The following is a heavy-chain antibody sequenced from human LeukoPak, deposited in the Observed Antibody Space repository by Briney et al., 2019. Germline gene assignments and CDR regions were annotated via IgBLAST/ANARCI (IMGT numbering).Heavy chain of an antibody. Sequence: GGSLRLSCAASGFTFSNYEMNWVRQAPGKGLEWVSFISSSGSTIYYADSVKGRFTISRDNAKNSLYLQMNSLRAEDTAVYYCAELGITMIGGVWGKGTTVTISS. J-gene: IGHJ6*04. CDR1: GFTFSNYE. D-gene: IGHD3-10*02. V-gene: IGHV3-48*03. CDR3: AELGITMIGGV. CDR2: ISSSGSTI.